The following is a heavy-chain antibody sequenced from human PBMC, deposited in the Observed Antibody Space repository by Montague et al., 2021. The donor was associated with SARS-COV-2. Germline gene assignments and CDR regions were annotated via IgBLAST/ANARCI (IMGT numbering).Heavy chain of an antibody. CDR2: IKLDGSEE. CDR1: GFIFGDYW. Sequence: SLRLSCAASGFIFGDYWMSWVRQAPGKGLEWVANIKLDGSEEYYMDSVKGRFTVSRDNARNSLYLQMNSLRAEDTAMYYCAKEREVVRAARTLVAFDLWGQGTMVTVSS. J-gene: IGHJ3*01. V-gene: IGHV3-7*01. D-gene: IGHD2-2*01. CDR3: AKEREVVRAARTLVAFDL.